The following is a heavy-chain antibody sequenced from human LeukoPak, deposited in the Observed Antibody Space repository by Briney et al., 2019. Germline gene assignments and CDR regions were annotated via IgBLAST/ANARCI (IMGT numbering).Heavy chain of an antibody. D-gene: IGHD5-24*01. CDR3: ANDRVEMATNILGNFDY. Sequence: GGSLRLSCAASGFTFSSYGMHWVRQAPGKGLEWVAFIQYDGSNKYYADSVKGRFTISRDNSKNTLYLQMNSLRAEDTAFYYCANDRVEMATNILGNFDYWGQGTLVTVSS. V-gene: IGHV3-30*02. J-gene: IGHJ4*02. CDR1: GFTFSSYG. CDR2: IQYDGSNK.